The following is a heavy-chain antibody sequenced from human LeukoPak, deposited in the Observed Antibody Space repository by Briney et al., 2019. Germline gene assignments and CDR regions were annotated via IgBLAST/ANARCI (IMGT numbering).Heavy chain of an antibody. Sequence: GGSLRLSCAASGFTFDDYAMHWVRHAPGKGLEWVSGISWNSGSIGYADSVKGRFTISRDNAKNSLYLQMNSLRAEDTALYYCAKDKKAVAEGVGAFDIWGQGTMVTVSS. V-gene: IGHV3-9*01. D-gene: IGHD6-19*01. CDR3: AKDKKAVAEGVGAFDI. J-gene: IGHJ3*02. CDR1: GFTFDDYA. CDR2: ISWNSGSI.